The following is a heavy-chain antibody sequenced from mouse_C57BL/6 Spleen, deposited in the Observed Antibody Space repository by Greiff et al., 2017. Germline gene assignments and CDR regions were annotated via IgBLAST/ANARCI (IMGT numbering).Heavy chain of an antibody. CDR2: INPNNGGT. D-gene: IGHD1-1*01. V-gene: IGHV1-22*01. CDR1: GYTFTDYN. CDR3: ASDYSGIGFAY. J-gene: IGHJ3*01. Sequence: EVKLVESGPELVKPGASVKMSCKASGYTFTDYNMHWVKQSHGKSLEWIGYINPNNGGTSYNQKFKGKATLTVNKSSSTAYMELRSLTSEDSAVYYCASDYSGIGFAYWGQGTLVTVSA.